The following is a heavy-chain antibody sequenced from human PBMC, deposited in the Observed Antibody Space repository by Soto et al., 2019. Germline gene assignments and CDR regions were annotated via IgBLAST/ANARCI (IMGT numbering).Heavy chain of an antibody. CDR3: ARGDAVDTVLDLHA. J-gene: IGHJ4*02. D-gene: IGHD5-18*01. CDR1: GYTFSSYA. V-gene: IGHV1-3*01. Sequence: SVQVSCKASGYTFSSYAMHWVRQAPGQSLEWMGWISAGNDKTKYSEKFQGRVTITSDTSISTAHMELSSLRSEDTAVYYCARGDAVDTVLDLHAWGQGTLVTVSS. CDR2: ISAGNDKT.